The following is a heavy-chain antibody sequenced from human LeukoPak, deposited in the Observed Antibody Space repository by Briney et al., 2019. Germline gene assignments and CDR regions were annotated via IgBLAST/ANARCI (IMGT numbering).Heavy chain of an antibody. V-gene: IGHV4-39*01. CDR1: GDSVSSSNYY. Sequence: SETLSLTCTVFGDSVSSSNYYWAWFRQPPGKGLEWIGNVYYSGSSHYNPSLKSRVTISVDTSKNQFSLKLNSVTAADTAVYYCTRRRTNYGTDYWGQGTLVTVSS. CDR3: TRRRTNYGTDY. J-gene: IGHJ4*02. D-gene: IGHD1/OR15-1a*01. CDR2: VYYSGSS.